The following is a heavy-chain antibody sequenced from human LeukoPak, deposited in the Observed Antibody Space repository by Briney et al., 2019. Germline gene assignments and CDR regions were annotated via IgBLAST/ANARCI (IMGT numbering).Heavy chain of an antibody. Sequence: ASVKVSCKASGYTFTDYYMHWVRQAPGQGLVWMGRDDPNSGATDGAQKFQGGVTMTRDTSISTAYLELSSLRSDDTAVYYCARGKRVYESSGYSTFDYWGQGTLVTVSS. CDR2: DDPNSGAT. CDR1: GYTFTDYY. D-gene: IGHD3-22*01. CDR3: ARGKRVYESSGYSTFDY. V-gene: IGHV1-2*06. J-gene: IGHJ4*02.